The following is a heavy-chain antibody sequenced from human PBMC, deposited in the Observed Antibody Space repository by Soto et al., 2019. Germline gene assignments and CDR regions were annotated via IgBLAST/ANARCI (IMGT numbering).Heavy chain of an antibody. CDR3: GVSAGLDF. Sequence: ASVKVSCKASGFSSTTYAFSWVRRAPGQGLEWMGLISADSGEPRYAQKFQGRVATTTDTSTRTAYMELRGLTSDDTAVYYCGVSAGLDFWGQGTRVTVSS. J-gene: IGHJ4*02. V-gene: IGHV1-18*01. CDR2: ISADSGEP. CDR1: GFSSTTYA. D-gene: IGHD6-13*01.